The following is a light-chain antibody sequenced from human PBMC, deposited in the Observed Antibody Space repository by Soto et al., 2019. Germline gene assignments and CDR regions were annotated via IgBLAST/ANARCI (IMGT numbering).Light chain of an antibody. V-gene: IGKV3-20*01. J-gene: IGKJ1*01. CDR2: GAS. Sequence: EIVLTQSPGTLSLSPGERATLSCRASQSVSSSYLAWYQQKPGQAPRLLIYGASGRATGIPDRFSGSGSGTDVTLTISRLEPEDVAVYYCQQYCSSPTWTFGQGTKVEIK. CDR1: QSVSSSY. CDR3: QQYCSSPTWT.